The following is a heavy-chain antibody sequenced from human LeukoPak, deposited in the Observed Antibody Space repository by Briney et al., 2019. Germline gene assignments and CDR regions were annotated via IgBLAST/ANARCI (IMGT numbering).Heavy chain of an antibody. V-gene: IGHV3-48*04. CDR1: GFTFSSYS. J-gene: IGHJ4*02. Sequence: GGSLRLSCAASGFTFSSYSMNWVRQAPGKGLEWVSYISSSSSTIYYADSVKGRFTISRDNAKNSLYLQMNSLRAEDAAVYYCARVILYDSSGLTLDYWGQGTLVTVSS. CDR2: ISSSSSTI. D-gene: IGHD3-22*01. CDR3: ARVILYDSSGLTLDY.